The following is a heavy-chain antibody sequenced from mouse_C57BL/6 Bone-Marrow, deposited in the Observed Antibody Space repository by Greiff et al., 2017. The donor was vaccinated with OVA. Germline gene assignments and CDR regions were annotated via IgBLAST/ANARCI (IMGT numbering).Heavy chain of an antibody. Sequence: VQLQQSGAELMKPGASVKLSCKATGSTFTGYWFEWVKQRPGHGLEWIGEILPGSGSTNYNEKFKGKAPLTADKSSSTAYMELRSLRSEDSAVYVCSRGGYSNYGEWFAYWGQGTLVTVSA. D-gene: IGHD2-5*01. CDR3: SRGGYSNYGEWFAY. CDR2: ILPGSGST. V-gene: IGHV1-9*01. CDR1: GSTFTGYW. J-gene: IGHJ3*01.